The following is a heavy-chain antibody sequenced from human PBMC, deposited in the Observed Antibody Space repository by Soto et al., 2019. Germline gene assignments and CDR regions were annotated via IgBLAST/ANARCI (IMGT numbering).Heavy chain of an antibody. D-gene: IGHD3-3*01. V-gene: IGHV3-30*18. Sequence: GGSLRLSCAASGFTFSSYGMHWVRQAPGKGLEWVAVISYDGSNKYYADSVKGRFTISRDNSKNTLYLQMNSLRAEDMAVYYCAKDKHDFWSGYSRYGMDVWGQGTTVTVSS. J-gene: IGHJ6*02. CDR3: AKDKHDFWSGYSRYGMDV. CDR2: ISYDGSNK. CDR1: GFTFSSYG.